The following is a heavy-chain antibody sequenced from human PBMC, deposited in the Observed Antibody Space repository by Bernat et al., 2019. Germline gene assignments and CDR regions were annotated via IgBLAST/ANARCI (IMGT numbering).Heavy chain of an antibody. CDR2: ISGSGGST. CDR1: GFTFSSYA. D-gene: IGHD2-8*02. Sequence: VQLVESGGGVVQPGRSLRLSCAASGFTFSSYAMSWVRQAPGKGLEWVSAISGSGGSTYYADSVKGRFTISRDNSKNTLYLQMNSLRAEDTAVYYCAKPRYCTGGVCSRFDYWGQGTLVTVSS. J-gene: IGHJ4*02. V-gene: IGHV3-23*04. CDR3: AKPRYCTGGVCSRFDY.